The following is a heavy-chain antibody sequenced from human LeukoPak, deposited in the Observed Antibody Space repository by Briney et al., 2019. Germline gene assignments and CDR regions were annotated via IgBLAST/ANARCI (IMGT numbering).Heavy chain of an antibody. V-gene: IGHV4-34*01. CDR1: GGSFSGYY. D-gene: IGHD3-22*01. J-gene: IGHJ4*02. CDR2: INHSGST. Sequence: SETLSLTCAVYGGSFSGYYWSWIRQPPGKGLEWIGEINHSGSTNYNPSLRSRVTISVDTSKNQFSLKLSSVTAADTAVYYCARVHTVHYYDSSGYYYVDWGQGTLVTVSS. CDR3: ARVHTVHYYDSSGYYYVD.